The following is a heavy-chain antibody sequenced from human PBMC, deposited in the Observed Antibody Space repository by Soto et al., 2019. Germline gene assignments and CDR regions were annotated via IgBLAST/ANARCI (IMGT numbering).Heavy chain of an antibody. CDR2: ISSSGSTI. CDR3: ARDRQGQWLRWFDP. Sequence: RQAPGKGLEWVSYISSSGSTIYYADSVKGRFTISRDNAKNSLYLQMNSLRAEDTAVYYCARDRQGQWLRWFDPWGQGTLVTVSS. D-gene: IGHD6-19*01. V-gene: IGHV3-11*01. J-gene: IGHJ5*02.